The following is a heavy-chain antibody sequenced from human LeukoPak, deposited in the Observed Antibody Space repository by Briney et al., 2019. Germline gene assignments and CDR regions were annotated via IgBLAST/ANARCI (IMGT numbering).Heavy chain of an antibody. J-gene: IGHJ6*02. V-gene: IGHV1-8*03. CDR1: GYTFTSYD. CDR3: ATEGEMGYYYGMDV. Sequence: ASVKVSCKASGYTFTSYDINWVRQATGQGLEWMGWMNPNSGNTGYAQKFQGRVTITRNTSISTAYMELSSLRSEDTAVYYCATEGEMGYYYGMDVWGQGTTVTVSS. D-gene: IGHD5-24*01. CDR2: MNPNSGNT.